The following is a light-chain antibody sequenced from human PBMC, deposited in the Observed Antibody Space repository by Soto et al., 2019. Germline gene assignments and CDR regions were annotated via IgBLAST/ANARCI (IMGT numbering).Light chain of an antibody. V-gene: IGKV3-15*01. CDR1: QSVNNN. CDR2: GAS. CDR3: QEYNTWPWT. Sequence: ETLMTQSPATLSVSPGERATLSCRASQSVNNNLAWYQQKLGQAPRVLIYGASTMATGIPARFTGSGSGTEFILTITSLQSEDSAVYYCQEYNTWPWTFGQGTKVDIK. J-gene: IGKJ1*01.